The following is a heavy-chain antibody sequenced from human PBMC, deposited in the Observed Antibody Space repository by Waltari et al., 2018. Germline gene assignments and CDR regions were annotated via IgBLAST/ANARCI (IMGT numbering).Heavy chain of an antibody. CDR3: ARAGVVVAAFDY. V-gene: IGHV4-31*03. J-gene: IGHJ4*02. Sequence: QVQLQESGPGLVKPSQTLSLTCTVSGGSISSGGYYWSWIRQHPGKGLEWIGYIYYSGSTSSNPSLKSRVTRSVDTSKNQFALKLSSVTAADTAVYYCARAGVVVAAFDYWGQGTLVTVSS. D-gene: IGHD2-15*01. CDR1: GGSISSGGYY. CDR2: IYYSGST.